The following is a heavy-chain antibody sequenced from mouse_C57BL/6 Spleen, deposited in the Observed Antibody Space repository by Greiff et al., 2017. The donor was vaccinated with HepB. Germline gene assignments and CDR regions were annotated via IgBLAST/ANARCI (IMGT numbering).Heavy chain of an antibody. CDR2: INPSNGGT. V-gene: IGHV1-53*01. Sequence: QVQLQQPGTELVKPGASVKLSCKASGYTFTSYWMHWVKQRPGQGLEWIGNINPSNGGTNYNEKFKSKTTLAVDKSSSTAYMQLSSLTSEDSAVYYCAGGNWAYAMDYWGQGTSVTVSS. D-gene: IGHD4-1*01. CDR1: GYTFTSYW. CDR3: AGGNWAYAMDY. J-gene: IGHJ4*01.